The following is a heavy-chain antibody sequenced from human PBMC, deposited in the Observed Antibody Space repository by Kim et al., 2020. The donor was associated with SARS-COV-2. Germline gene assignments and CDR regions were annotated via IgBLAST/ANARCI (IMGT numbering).Heavy chain of an antibody. CDR1: GFSFGDFA. CDR2: INWNSREI. CDR3: AKDRGRLVYYYGMDA. J-gene: IGHJ6*02. Sequence: GGSLRLSCATSGFSFGDFALHWVRQAPGKGLEWVAGINWNSREIAYADSVKGRVTISRDDATKSLYLDMKSLGPEDTALYYCAKDRGRLVYYYGMDAWGLGTTATVSS. V-gene: IGHV3-9*01. D-gene: IGHD6-19*01.